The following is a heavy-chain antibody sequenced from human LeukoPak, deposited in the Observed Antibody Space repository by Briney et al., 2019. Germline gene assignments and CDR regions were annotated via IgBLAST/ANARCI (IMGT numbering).Heavy chain of an antibody. V-gene: IGHV1-69*02. CDR3: ASGPVCSQRENWFDP. CDR2: IIPILGIA. J-gene: IGHJ5*02. CDR1: GGTFSSYT. Sequence: ASVKVSCKASGGTFSSYTISWVRQAPGQGLEWMGRIIPILGIANYAQKFQGRVTITADKSTSTAYMELSSLRSEDTAVYYCASGPVCSQRENWFDPWGQGTLVTVSS. D-gene: IGHD2-15*01.